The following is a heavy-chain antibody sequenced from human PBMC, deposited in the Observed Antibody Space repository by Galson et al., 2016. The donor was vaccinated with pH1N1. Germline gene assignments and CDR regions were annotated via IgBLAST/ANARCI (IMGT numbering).Heavy chain of an antibody. J-gene: IGHJ4*02. CDR1: GFTFRSYA. D-gene: IGHD6-19*01. CDR3: AKDKRSGWSVVGGFMDH. V-gene: IGHV3-23*01. CDR2: ISGGGTI. Sequence: SLRLSCAVSGFTFRSYAMNWVRQAPGKGPEWVSVISGGGTIHYADSVRGRFTISRENSKHTVYLQMNSLRAEDTGVYYCAKDKRSGWSVVGGFMDHWGQGTLVTVSS.